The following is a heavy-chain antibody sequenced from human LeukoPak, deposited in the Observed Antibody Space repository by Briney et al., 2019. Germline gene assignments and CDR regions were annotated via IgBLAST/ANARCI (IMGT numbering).Heavy chain of an antibody. D-gene: IGHD3-10*01. CDR1: GCTFSSYA. V-gene: IGHV1-69*13. CDR3: ARAGVRGVIYYYYMDV. J-gene: IGHJ6*03. CDR2: IIPIFGTA. Sequence: ASVKVSCKASGCTFSSYAISWVRQAPGQGLEWMGGIIPIFGTANYAQKFQGRVTITADESTSTAYMELSSLRSEDTAVYYCARAGVRGVIYYYYMDVWGKGTTVTVSS.